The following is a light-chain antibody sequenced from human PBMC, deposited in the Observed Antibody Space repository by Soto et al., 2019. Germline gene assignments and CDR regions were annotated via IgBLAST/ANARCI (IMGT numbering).Light chain of an antibody. CDR1: QDITRN. V-gene: IGKV1-6*01. Sequence: AIPLTQSPSSLSASVGDRVTITCRASQDITRNVGWYQQKPGKAPELLIYAASSLQSGVPSRFSGSGSGSDFTLTISSLQPEDFATYYCLQDYNYPRTFGQGTKVEIK. CDR3: LQDYNYPRT. J-gene: IGKJ1*01. CDR2: AAS.